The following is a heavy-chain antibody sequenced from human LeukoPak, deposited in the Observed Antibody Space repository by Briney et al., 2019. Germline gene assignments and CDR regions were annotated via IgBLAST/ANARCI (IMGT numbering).Heavy chain of an antibody. J-gene: IGHJ4*02. D-gene: IGHD2-15*01. CDR1: GGSISSYY. V-gene: IGHV4-59*01. CDR2: IYYSGST. CDR3: ASTQGRAAYTRDY. Sequence: SETLSLTCTVSGGSISSYYWSWIRQPPGKGLEWIGYIYYSGSTNYNPSLKSRVTISVDTSKNQFSLKLSSVTAADTAVYYCASTQGRAAYTRDYWGQGTLVTVSS.